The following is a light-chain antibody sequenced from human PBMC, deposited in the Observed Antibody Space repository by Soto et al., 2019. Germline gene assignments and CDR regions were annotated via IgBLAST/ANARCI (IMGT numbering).Light chain of an antibody. CDR3: QQYVSSPWA. CDR2: GAS. CDR1: QTVPSR. V-gene: IGKV3-20*01. Sequence: EVLLTQSPGTLSLSPGEGVTLSCRASQTVPSRIAWYQQKPGQAPRLLIYGASRRATGIPDRFTGSGSGTDFTLTISRLEPEDFAVYYCQQYVSSPWAFGQGTKVDIK. J-gene: IGKJ1*01.